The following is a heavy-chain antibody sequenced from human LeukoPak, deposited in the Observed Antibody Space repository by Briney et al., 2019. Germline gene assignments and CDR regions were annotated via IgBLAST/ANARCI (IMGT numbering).Heavy chain of an antibody. CDR3: ARTAHSPYYYDSSGSLNWFDP. V-gene: IGHV4-59*01. J-gene: IGHJ5*02. CDR1: GGSISSYY. CDR2: IYYSGST. Sequence: KPSETLSLTCTVSGGSISSYYWGWIRQPPGKGLEWIGYIYYSGSTNYNPSLKSRVTISVDTSKNQFSLKLSSVTAADTAVYYCARTAHSPYYYDSSGSLNWFDPWGQGTLVTVSS. D-gene: IGHD3-22*01.